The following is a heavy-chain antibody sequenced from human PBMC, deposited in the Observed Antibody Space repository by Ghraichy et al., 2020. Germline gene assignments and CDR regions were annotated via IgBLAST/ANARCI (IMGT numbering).Heavy chain of an antibody. J-gene: IGHJ3*02. V-gene: IGHV1-58*01. CDR3: AADQYSSGWHVAAAFDI. CDR2: IVVGSGNT. CDR1: GFTFTSSA. Sequence: SVKVSCKASGFTFTSSAVQWVRQARGQRLEWIGWIVVGSGNTNYAQKFQERVTITRDMSTSTAYMELSSLRSEDTAVYYCAADQYSSGWHVAAAFDIWGQGTMVTVSS. D-gene: IGHD6-19*01.